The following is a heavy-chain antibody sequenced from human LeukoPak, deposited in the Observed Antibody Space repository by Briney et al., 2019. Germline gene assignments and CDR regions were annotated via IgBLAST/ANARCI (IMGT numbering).Heavy chain of an antibody. D-gene: IGHD6-19*01. V-gene: IGHV1-58*02. CDR1: GFTFTSSA. Sequence: SGKVSCKASGFTFTSSAMEWVRQARGQRLGWIGWIVVGSGNTNYAQKFQERVTITRDMSTSTAYMELSSLRSEDTAVYYCAAGFAVAGNSFYMDVWGKGTTVTISS. J-gene: IGHJ6*03. CDR2: IVVGSGNT. CDR3: AAGFAVAGNSFYMDV.